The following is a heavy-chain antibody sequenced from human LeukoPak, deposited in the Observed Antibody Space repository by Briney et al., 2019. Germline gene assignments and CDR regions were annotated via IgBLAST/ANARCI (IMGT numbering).Heavy chain of an antibody. CDR2: ISYDGSNK. V-gene: IGHV3-30-3*01. CDR3: ARDGFRYYDSSGYFDY. D-gene: IGHD3-22*01. J-gene: IGHJ4*02. Sequence: GGSLRLSCAASGFTFSSYAMHWVRQAPGKGLEWVAVISYDGSNKYYADSVKGRFTISRDNSKNTLYLQMNSLRAEDTAVYYCARDGFRYYDSSGYFDYWGQGTLVTVSS. CDR1: GFTFSSYA.